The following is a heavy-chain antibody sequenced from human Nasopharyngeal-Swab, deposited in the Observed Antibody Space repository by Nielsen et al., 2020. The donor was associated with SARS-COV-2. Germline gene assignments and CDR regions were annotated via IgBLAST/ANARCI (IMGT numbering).Heavy chain of an antibody. Sequence: WIRQPPGKGLEWVAVIWYDGSNKYYADSVKGRFTISRDNSKNTLYPQMNSLRAEDTAVYYCARDLAVAEYRGDYFDYWGQGTLVTVSS. CDR2: IWYDGSNK. D-gene: IGHD6-19*01. CDR3: ARDLAVAEYRGDYFDY. V-gene: IGHV3-33*01. J-gene: IGHJ4*02.